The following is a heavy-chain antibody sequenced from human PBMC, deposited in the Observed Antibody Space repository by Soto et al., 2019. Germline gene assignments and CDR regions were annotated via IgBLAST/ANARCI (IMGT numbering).Heavy chain of an antibody. CDR2: INCYNGNT. CDR1: VYTFTSYG. CDR3: GRGGNYYDRSGHPIDY. Sequence: ASVKVSCKASVYTFTSYGISWLRLAPGQGLEWMGWINCYNGNTNYEQKLQGRVTMTTDTSTSTAYMELRSLRSDDTAVYYCGRGGNYYDRSGHPIDYWGQGTLVTVSS. V-gene: IGHV1-18*01. J-gene: IGHJ4*02. D-gene: IGHD3-22*01.